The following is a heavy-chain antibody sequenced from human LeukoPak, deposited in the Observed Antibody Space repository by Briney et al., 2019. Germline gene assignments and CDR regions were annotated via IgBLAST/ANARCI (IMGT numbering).Heavy chain of an antibody. CDR1: GFTFEDYA. CDR3: AKDMGPRYFDWLLYGPYYYYGMDV. CDR2: ISGDAGST. Sequence: GGSLRLSCAASGFTFEDYAMHGVRQAPGKDLEWVSLISGDAGSTEYTDSVKGRFTISRDNSKNSLYLQMNSLRTEDTALYYCAKDMGPRYFDWLLYGPYYYYGMDVWGQGTTVTVSS. V-gene: IGHV3-43*02. D-gene: IGHD3-9*01. J-gene: IGHJ6*02.